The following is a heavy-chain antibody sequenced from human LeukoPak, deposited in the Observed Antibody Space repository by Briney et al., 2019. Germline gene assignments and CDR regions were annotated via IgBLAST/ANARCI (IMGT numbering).Heavy chain of an antibody. Sequence: GGSLRLSCAASGFTFSSYAMHWVRQAPGKGLEYVSAISSNGGSTYYANSVKGRFTISRDNSKNTLYLQMNSLRAEDTAVYYCAKDCRSLGGGDCYSRFDPWGQGTLVTVSS. CDR3: AKDCRSLGGGDCYSRFDP. D-gene: IGHD2-21*02. J-gene: IGHJ5*02. V-gene: IGHV3-64*01. CDR2: ISSNGGST. CDR1: GFTFSSYA.